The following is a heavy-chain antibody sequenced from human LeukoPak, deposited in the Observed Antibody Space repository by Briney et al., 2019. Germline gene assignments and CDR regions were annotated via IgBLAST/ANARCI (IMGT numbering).Heavy chain of an antibody. Sequence: GGSLRLSCAASGFTFSSYSMNWVRQAPGKGLEWVSYIISSSSTIYYADSVKGRFTISRDNAKNSLYLQMNSLRAEDTAVYYCARDRGYYYYYMDVWGKGATVTVSS. CDR3: ARDRGYYYYYMDV. CDR1: GFTFSSYS. J-gene: IGHJ6*03. CDR2: IISSSSTI. V-gene: IGHV3-48*04. D-gene: IGHD3-10*01.